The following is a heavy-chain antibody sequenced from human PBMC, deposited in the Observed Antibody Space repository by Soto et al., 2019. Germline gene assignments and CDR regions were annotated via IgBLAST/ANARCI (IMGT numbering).Heavy chain of an antibody. CDR3: ARMAPSDAATYYYYGMDV. J-gene: IGHJ6*02. V-gene: IGHV2-70*01. CDR2: IDWDDDK. CDR1: GFSLSTSGMC. Sequence: SGPTLVNPTQTLTLTCTFSGFSLSTSGMCVSWIRQPPGKALEWLALIDWDDDKYYSTSLKTRLTISKDTSKNQVVLTMTNMDPVDTATYYCARMAPSDAATYYYYGMDVWGQGTTVTVSS. D-gene: IGHD6-25*01.